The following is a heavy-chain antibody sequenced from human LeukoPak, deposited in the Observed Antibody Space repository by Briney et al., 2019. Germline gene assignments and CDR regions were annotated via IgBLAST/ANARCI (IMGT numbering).Heavy chain of an antibody. CDR3: ARVSSGWHLYYYYYYYMDV. Sequence: ASVKVSCKASGYTFTGYYMHWVRQATGQGLEWMGWMNPNSGNTGYAQKFQGRVTMTRNTSISTAYMELSSLRSEDTAVYYCARVSSGWHLYYYYYYYMDVWGKGTTVTVSS. V-gene: IGHV1-8*02. CDR1: GYTFTGYY. D-gene: IGHD6-19*01. CDR2: MNPNSGNT. J-gene: IGHJ6*03.